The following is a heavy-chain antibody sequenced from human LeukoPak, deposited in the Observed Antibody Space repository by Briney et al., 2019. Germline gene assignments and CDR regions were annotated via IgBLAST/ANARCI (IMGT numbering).Heavy chain of an antibody. CDR1: GFTFSSYG. CDR3: AKDHNLGYCSGGSCYYFDY. Sequence: AGGSLRLSCAASGFTFSSYGMHWVRQAPGKGLEWVALIRYDGSNKYYADSVKGRFTISRDNSKNTLYLQMNSLRAEDTAVYYCAKDHNLGYCSGGSCYYFDYWGQGSLVTVSS. J-gene: IGHJ4*02. CDR2: IRYDGSNK. V-gene: IGHV3-30*02. D-gene: IGHD2-15*01.